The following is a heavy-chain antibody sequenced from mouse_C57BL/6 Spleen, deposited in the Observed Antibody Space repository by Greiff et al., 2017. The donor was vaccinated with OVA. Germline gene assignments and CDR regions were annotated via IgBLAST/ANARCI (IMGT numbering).Heavy chain of an antibody. V-gene: IGHV2-6-1*01. Sequence: VQRVESGPGLVAPSQSLSITCTVSGFSFTSYGVHWVRQPPGKGLEWLVVIWSDGSTTYNSAHKYRMSISKDNTNSQGVLIMNSLQTDDTAVYYCAGHTGGSSYWYFDDWGKGTTVTVSS. D-gene: IGHD1-1*01. CDR3: AGHTGGSSYWYFDD. CDR2: IWSDGST. J-gene: IGHJ1*03. CDR1: GFSFTSYG.